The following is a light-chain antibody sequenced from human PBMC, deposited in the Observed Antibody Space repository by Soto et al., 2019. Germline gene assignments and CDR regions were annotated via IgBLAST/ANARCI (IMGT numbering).Light chain of an antibody. CDR1: QDISDY. Sequence: DIQMTQSPSSLPASVGDRISITFRASQDISDYLAWYQQKPGQVPKLLISAASTLQSGVPSRFRGSASGTEFTLTIKRLQPDDFATYHCQQYNGYRWTFGQGTKVDIK. J-gene: IGKJ1*01. CDR3: QQYNGYRWT. CDR2: AAS. V-gene: IGKV1-27*01.